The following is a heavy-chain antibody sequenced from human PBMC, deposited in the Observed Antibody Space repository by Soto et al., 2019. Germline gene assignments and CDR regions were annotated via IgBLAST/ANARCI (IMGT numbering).Heavy chain of an antibody. CDR1: GFIFDDYA. D-gene: IGHD6-6*01. Sequence: EVQLVESGGGWAQPGRSLRLSCAASGFIFDDYAMHWVRQAPGKGLEWVSGISWQSGSIRYADSVKGRFTISRDNAKNSLYLQMNSLRVEDTALYYCAKDMFSSSSAATFDYWGQGILVTVSS. J-gene: IGHJ4*02. CDR3: AKDMFSSSSAATFDY. CDR2: ISWQSGSI. V-gene: IGHV3-9*01.